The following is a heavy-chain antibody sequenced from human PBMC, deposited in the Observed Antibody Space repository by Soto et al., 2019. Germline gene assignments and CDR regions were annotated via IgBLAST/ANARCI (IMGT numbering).Heavy chain of an antibody. V-gene: IGHV4-34*01. Sequence: PSETLSLTRAVYGGSFSGYYWSWIRQPPGKGLEWIGEINHSGSTNYNPSLKSRVTISIDTSKNQFSLKMSSVTAADTAVYFCGGQDYGAKGYYFENWGQGALVTVSS. CDR3: GGQDYGAKGYYFEN. CDR2: INHSGST. CDR1: GGSFSGYY. J-gene: IGHJ4*02. D-gene: IGHD4-17*01.